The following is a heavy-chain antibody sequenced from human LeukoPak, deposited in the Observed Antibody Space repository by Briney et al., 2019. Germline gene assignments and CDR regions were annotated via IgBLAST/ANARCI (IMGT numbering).Heavy chain of an antibody. D-gene: IGHD1-26*01. CDR2: IYSGGST. V-gene: IGHV3-66*01. CDR1: GFTVSSNY. J-gene: IGHJ4*02. CDR3: ARDDGSYSRSPGFDN. Sequence: PGGSLRLSCAASGFTVSSNYMSWVRQAPGKGLEWVSVIYSGGSTYYADSVKGRFTISRDNAKNSLYLQMNSLRAEDTAVYYCARDDGSYSRSPGFDNWGQGTLVTVSS.